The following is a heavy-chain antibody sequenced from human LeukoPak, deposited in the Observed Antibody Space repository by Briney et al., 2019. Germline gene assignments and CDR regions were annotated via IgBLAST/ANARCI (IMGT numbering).Heavy chain of an antibody. V-gene: IGHV4-61*02. CDR3: ARDRKLTGDRYFDL. J-gene: IGHJ2*01. CDR1: GGSISSGSYY. D-gene: IGHD7-27*01. CDR2: IYTSGST. Sequence: KSSETLSLTCTVSGGSISSGSYYWSWIRQPAGKGLEWIGRIYTSGSTNHNPSLKSRVTISVDTSKNQFSLKLSSVAAADTAVYYCARDRKLTGDRYFDLWGRGTLVTVSS.